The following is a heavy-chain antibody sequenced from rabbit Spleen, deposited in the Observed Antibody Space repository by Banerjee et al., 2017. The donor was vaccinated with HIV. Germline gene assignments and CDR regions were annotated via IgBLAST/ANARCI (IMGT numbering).Heavy chain of an antibody. CDR1: GFDFSSYYY. CDR3: ARYGGDGWLDL. Sequence: QEQLVESGGGLVQPGGSLKLSCKASGFDFSSYYYMCWVRQATGKGLEWIGCISPVNCGAYCASGAKGRFTMSKSSSTTVTLQMTRLTAADTATYFCARYGGDGWLDLWGQGTLVTVS. D-gene: IGHD2-1*01. V-gene: IGHV1S45*01. CDR2: ISPVNCGA. J-gene: IGHJ3*01.